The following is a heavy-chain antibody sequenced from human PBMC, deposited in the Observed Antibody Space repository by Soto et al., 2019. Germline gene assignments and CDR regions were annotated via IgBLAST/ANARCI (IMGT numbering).Heavy chain of an antibody. Sequence: GSLRLSCEVSGFTFSMYSMSWVRQSPGKGLEWVAKIPQDGVDGHYADSVKGRFIISRDNGKNSLHLQLNNLRAEDTAVYYCARDHLILPAHDLFYGSDVWGRGATVTVSS. CDR2: IPQDGVDG. CDR1: GFTFSMYS. V-gene: IGHV3-7*03. J-gene: IGHJ6*02. D-gene: IGHD2-21*02. CDR3: ARDHLILPAHDLFYGSDV.